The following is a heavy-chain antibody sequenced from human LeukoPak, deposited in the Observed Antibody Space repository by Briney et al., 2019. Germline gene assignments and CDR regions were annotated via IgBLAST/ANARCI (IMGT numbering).Heavy chain of an antibody. CDR2: IYHSGST. CDR1: GYSISSGYY. CDR3: ARRHQQLYYFDY. D-gene: IGHD2-2*01. V-gene: IGHV4-38-2*01. Sequence: PSETLSLTCAVSGYSISSGYYWGWIRQPPGKGLEWIGSIYHSGSTYYNPSLKSRVTISVDTSKNQFSLKLSSVTAADTAVYYCARRHQQLYYFDYWGQGTLVTVSS. J-gene: IGHJ4*02.